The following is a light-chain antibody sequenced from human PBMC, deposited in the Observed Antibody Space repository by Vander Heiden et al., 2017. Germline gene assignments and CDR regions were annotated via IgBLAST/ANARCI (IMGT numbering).Light chain of an antibody. V-gene: IGKV1-8*01. CDR3: QQYYSYPWT. CDR2: AAS. Sequence: AIRMTQSPSSFSASTGDSVTITCRASQGISSYLAWYQQKPGKAPKLLIYAASTLQSGVPSRFSGSGSGTDFTLTISCLQSEDFATYYSQQYYSYPWTFGQGTKVEIK. J-gene: IGKJ1*01. CDR1: QGISSY.